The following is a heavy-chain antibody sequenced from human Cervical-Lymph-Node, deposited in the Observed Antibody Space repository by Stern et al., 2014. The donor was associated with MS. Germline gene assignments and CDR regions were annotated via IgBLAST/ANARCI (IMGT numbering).Heavy chain of an antibody. J-gene: IGHJ6*02. CDR1: GDSILNGGFY. Sequence: VQLVESGPGLLKPSPTLSLTCTVSGDSILNGGFYWNWIRQHPGMRLEWIGYISTSGRSSYNPSLKSRIAISLDTSKSQFSLNLRSVSVADTAVYYCARGEGTTYEYYYGLDVWGQGTTVTVSS. CDR2: ISTSGRS. V-gene: IGHV4-31*03. CDR3: ARGEGTTYEYYYGLDV. D-gene: IGHD1-26*01.